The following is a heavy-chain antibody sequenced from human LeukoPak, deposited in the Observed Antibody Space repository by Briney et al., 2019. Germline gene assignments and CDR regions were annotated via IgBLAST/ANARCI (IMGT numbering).Heavy chain of an antibody. CDR1: GYSFTEHY. CDR3: ARSAGHCSNGICFTDYYMDV. V-gene: IGHV1-2*02. D-gene: IGHD2-8*01. Sequence: ASVKVSCKASGYSFTEHYIYWVRQAPGQGLEWVGRINCNSGDANSAQKFQGRVTMTRDTSVSTAYMDLSSVTSDDTAVYFCARSAGHCSNGICFTDYYMDVWGRGTTVTISS. CDR2: INCNSGDA. J-gene: IGHJ6*03.